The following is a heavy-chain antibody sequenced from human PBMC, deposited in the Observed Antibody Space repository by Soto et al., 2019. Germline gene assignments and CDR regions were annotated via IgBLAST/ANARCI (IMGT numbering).Heavy chain of an antibody. CDR1: GYTFINYH. Sequence: QVQLVQSGGEVKKPGASVTVSCKASGYTFINYHITWVRQAPGQGLEWMAWINTYNGMTDYAQRFQGRVTMTRDTPTSTAYMELRNLGSDDTAGYFCAKSPRGEMATDWGQGTLVTVSS. V-gene: IGHV1-18*01. J-gene: IGHJ4*02. D-gene: IGHD5-12*01. CDR3: AKSPRGEMATD. CDR2: INTYNGMT.